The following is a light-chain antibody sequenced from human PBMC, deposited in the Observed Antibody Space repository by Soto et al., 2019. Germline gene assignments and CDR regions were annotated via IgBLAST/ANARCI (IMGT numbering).Light chain of an antibody. CDR1: SSDVGGYDF. CDR2: EVN. J-gene: IGLJ2*01. Sequence: QSALTQPASVSGSPGQSITIPCTGTSSDVGGYDFVSWFQQHPGKAHKLIIFEVNQRLSGVSNRFSGSTSGNTASLTISGLQDEDEDDYYCSSYTSDNTPVFGGGTKLTVL. V-gene: IGLV2-14*01. CDR3: SSYTSDNTPV.